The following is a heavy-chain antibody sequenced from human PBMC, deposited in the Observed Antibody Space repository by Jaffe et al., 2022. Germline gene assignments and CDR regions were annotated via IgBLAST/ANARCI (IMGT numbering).Heavy chain of an antibody. CDR1: GGSISSSSYY. CDR3: ARHSDIVVPANFDY. Sequence: QLQLQESGPGLVKPSETLSLTCTVSGGSISSSSYYWGWIRQPPGKGLEWIGSIYYSGSTYYNPSLKSRVTISVDTSKNQFSLKLSSVTAADTAVYYCARHSDIVVPANFDYWGQGTLVTVSS. V-gene: IGHV4-39*01. CDR2: IYYSGST. D-gene: IGHD2-2*01. J-gene: IGHJ4*02.